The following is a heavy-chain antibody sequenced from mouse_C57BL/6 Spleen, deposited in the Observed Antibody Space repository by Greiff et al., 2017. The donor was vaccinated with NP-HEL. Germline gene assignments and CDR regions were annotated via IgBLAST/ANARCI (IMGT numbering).Heavy chain of an antibody. CDR1: GYTFTSYW. J-gene: IGHJ3*01. Sequence: QVQLQQPGAELVKPGASVKLSCKASGYTFTSYWMHWVKQRPGRGLEWIGMIDPTSGGTKYNEKFKSKATLTVDKPSSTAYMQLSSLTSEDSAVXYCGRGRGYDGNPFAYWGQGTLVTVSA. CDR3: GRGRGYDGNPFAY. V-gene: IGHV1-72*01. CDR2: IDPTSGGT. D-gene: IGHD2-3*01.